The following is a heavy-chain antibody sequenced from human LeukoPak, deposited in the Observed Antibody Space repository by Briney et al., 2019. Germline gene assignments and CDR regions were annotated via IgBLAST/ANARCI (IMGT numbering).Heavy chain of an antibody. CDR2: IYPGDSDT. CDR1: GYNFTSYW. CDR3: MVRAVAGTAFDY. Sequence: GESLQISCQGSGYNFTSYWIGWVRPMPGKGLEWMGIIYPGDSDTRYSPSLQGQVTISADKSISTAYLQWSSLKASDTAMYYCMVRAVAGTAFDYWGQGTLVTVSS. D-gene: IGHD6-19*01. V-gene: IGHV5-51*01. J-gene: IGHJ4*02.